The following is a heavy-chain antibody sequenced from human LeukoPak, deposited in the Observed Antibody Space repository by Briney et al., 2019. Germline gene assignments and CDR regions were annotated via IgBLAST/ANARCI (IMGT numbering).Heavy chain of an antibody. CDR2: IYPADSDI. CDR3: VRQGNTYGHLEI. J-gene: IGHJ4*02. D-gene: IGHD1-1*01. Sequence: GESLKISCKGSGYSFTSYWIGWVRQMPGKGLEWMGIIYPADSDIRYSASFQGLVTISADKSIRTAYLQWSSLKASDTAMYYCVRQGNTYGHLEIWGQGALVTVSS. V-gene: IGHV5-51*01. CDR1: GYSFTSYW.